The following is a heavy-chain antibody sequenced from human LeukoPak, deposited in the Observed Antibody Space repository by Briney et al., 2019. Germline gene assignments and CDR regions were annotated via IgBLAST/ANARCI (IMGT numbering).Heavy chain of an antibody. CDR3: ARGALHVFDY. J-gene: IGHJ4*02. CDR1: GFTFSDYE. D-gene: IGHD3-10*02. CDR2: ISTSGSTT. Sequence: PGGSLRLSCAASGFTFSDYEKNWVRQAPGKGLEWVSCISTSGSTTYYADSVKGRFTISRDNAKNSLFLQMNTLTVEDTAVYYCARGALHVFDYWGQGTPVTVSS. V-gene: IGHV3-48*03.